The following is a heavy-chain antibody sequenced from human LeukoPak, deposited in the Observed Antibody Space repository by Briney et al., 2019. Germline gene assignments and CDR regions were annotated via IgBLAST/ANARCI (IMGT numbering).Heavy chain of an antibody. D-gene: IGHD6-13*01. CDR1: GGSISSSSYY. CDR2: IYYSGST. V-gene: IGHV4-39*07. J-gene: IGHJ3*01. Sequence: SETLSLTCTVSGGSISSSSYYWGWIRQPPGMGLEWIGSIYYSGSTYYNPSLKSRVTISLDKSKNQFSVKLNSVTAADTAVYYCARGGGVAAAGAFDVWGQGTMVTVSS. CDR3: ARGGGVAAAGAFDV.